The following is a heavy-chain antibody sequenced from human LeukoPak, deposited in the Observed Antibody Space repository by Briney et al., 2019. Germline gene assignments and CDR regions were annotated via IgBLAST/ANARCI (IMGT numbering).Heavy chain of an antibody. Sequence: PGGSLRLSCTASGFTFSSYTMTWVRQAPGKGLKWVSTITIGDGNTYYADSVKGRFTVSRDDSKNTLYLQMNSLRAEDTAVYYCAKDGGLWVSAHWGDSWGRGTLVTVSS. D-gene: IGHD7-27*01. J-gene: IGHJ4*02. CDR2: ITIGDGNT. CDR1: GFTFSSYT. V-gene: IGHV3-23*01. CDR3: AKDGGLWVSAHWGDS.